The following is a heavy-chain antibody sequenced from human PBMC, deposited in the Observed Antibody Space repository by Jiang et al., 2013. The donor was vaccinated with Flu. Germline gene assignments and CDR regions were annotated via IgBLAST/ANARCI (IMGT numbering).Heavy chain of an antibody. J-gene: IGHJ1*01. CDR3: VRGGPYTGSHADHFDS. CDR1: GYKFTNCH. Sequence: SGAEVKTPGASVRLSCKTSGYKFTNCHIHWVRQAPGQGLEWMGAIKPSGDREDNAQFFQGRVTITTDTSTTTVYMELTSLTSEDTALYYCVRGGPYTGSHADHFDSWGQGTLVAVSS. D-gene: IGHD2-2*02. V-gene: IGHV1-46*01. CDR2: IKPSGDRE.